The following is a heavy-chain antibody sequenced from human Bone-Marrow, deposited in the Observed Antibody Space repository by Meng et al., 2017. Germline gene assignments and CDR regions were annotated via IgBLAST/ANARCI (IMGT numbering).Heavy chain of an antibody. Sequence: HGPLPQCGDGLLKPSETLSLTCAVYGGSFSGYYWSWVRQPPRKGLEWIGEINHSGSTNNNPSLKSRVTISVDTSKDQFSLKLSSVTAADTAVYYCARAPTSDQWLARKFDYWGQGTLVTVSS. D-gene: IGHD6-19*01. CDR3: ARAPTSDQWLARKFDY. CDR1: GGSFSGYY. CDR2: INHSGST. J-gene: IGHJ4*02. V-gene: IGHV4-34*01.